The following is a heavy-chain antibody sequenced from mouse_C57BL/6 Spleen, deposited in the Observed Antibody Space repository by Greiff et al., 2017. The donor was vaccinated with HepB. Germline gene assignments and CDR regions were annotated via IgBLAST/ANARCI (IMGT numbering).Heavy chain of an antibody. CDR1: GYTFTSYT. Sequence: QVQLQQSGAELARPGASVKMSCKASGYTFTSYTMHWVKQRPGQGLEWIGYINPSSGYTKYNQKFKDKATLTADKSSSTAYMQLSSLTSEDSAVYYCARSSYDYAMDYWGQGTSVTVSS. CDR2: INPSSGYT. CDR3: ARSSYDYAMDY. J-gene: IGHJ4*01. D-gene: IGHD1-1*01. V-gene: IGHV1-4*01.